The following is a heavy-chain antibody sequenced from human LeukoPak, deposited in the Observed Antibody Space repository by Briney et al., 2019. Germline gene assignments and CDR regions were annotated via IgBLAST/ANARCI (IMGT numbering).Heavy chain of an antibody. CDR3: ARDSGSTHNWFDP. D-gene: IGHD2-2*01. J-gene: IGHJ5*02. Sequence: GRSLRLSCAAPGFTFSSYDMHWVRQGPGKGLEWLAVIWYDGGTKFYADSVKGRFTISRDSSKNTMYLQMNSLRVEDTAVYYCARDSGSTHNWFDPWGQGTLVTVSS. CDR1: GFTFSSYD. V-gene: IGHV3-33*01. CDR2: IWYDGGTK.